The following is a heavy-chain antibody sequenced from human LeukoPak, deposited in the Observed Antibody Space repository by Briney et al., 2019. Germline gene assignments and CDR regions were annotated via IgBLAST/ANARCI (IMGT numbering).Heavy chain of an antibody. D-gene: IGHD5-24*01. V-gene: IGHV3-30*04. J-gene: IGHJ3*02. CDR3: ARDRDGYILDAFDI. CDR1: GFTFSSYA. CDR2: ISYDGSNK. Sequence: GGSLRLSCAASGFTFSSYAMHWVRQAPGKGLEWVAVISYDGSNKYYADSVKGRFTISRDNSKNTLYLQMNSLRAEDTAVYYCARDRDGYILDAFDIWGQGTMATVSS.